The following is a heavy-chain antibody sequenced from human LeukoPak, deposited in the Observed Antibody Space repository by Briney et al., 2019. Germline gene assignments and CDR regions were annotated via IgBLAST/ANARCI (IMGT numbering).Heavy chain of an antibody. Sequence: GGSLRLSCAASGVTFNRYSMNWVRQAPGKGLECVSSISSGSTYIYYADSVKGRFTISRDNAKNSLYLQIYSLRAEDTAVYYCAGSDTIGYSPREWDYWYFDLWGRGPLVTVSS. D-gene: IGHD3-22*01. CDR1: GVTFNRYS. J-gene: IGHJ2*01. V-gene: IGHV3-21*01. CDR3: AGSDTIGYSPREWDYWYFDL. CDR2: ISSGSTYI.